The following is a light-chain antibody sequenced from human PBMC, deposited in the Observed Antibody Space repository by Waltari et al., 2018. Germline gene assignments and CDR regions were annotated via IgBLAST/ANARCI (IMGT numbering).Light chain of an antibody. CDR2: DVS. Sequence: QSALTQPRSVSGSPGQSVTISCTGTSSDVGGYNYVSWYQQHPGKAPKLMIDDVSKRPSGVPDRFSGSKSGNTASLTISGLQAEDEADYYCCSYGGTYSWVFGGGTKLTVL. CDR3: CSYGGTYSWV. J-gene: IGLJ3*02. CDR1: SSDVGGYNY. V-gene: IGLV2-11*01.